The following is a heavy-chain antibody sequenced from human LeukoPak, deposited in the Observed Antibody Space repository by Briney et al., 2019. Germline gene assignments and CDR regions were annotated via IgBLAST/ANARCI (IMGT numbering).Heavy chain of an antibody. D-gene: IGHD2-2*01. V-gene: IGHV1-2*02. CDR2: INPNSGGT. Sequence: ASVKVSCKASGYTFTGYYMHWVRQAPGQGLEWMGWINPNSGGTNYAQKFQGRVTMTRDTSISTAYMELSRLRSDDTAVYYCAREGTIAVVPAATDYYYYGMDVWGQGTTVTVSS. CDR3: AREGTIAVVPAATDYYYYGMDV. J-gene: IGHJ6*02. CDR1: GYTFTGYY.